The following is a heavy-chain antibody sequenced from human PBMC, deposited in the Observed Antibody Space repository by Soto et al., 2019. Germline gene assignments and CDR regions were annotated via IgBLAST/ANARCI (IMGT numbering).Heavy chain of an antibody. CDR1: GGSISSGGYS. CDR2: IYHSGST. D-gene: IGHD4-17*01. J-gene: IGHJ4*02. Sequence: PSETLSLTCAVSGGSISSGGYSWSWIRQPPGKGLEWIGYIYHSGSTYYNPSLKSRVTISVDRSKNQFSLKLSSVTAADTAVYYCARSTDPYGDSYYFDYWGQGTLVTVSS. CDR3: ARSTDPYGDSYYFDY. V-gene: IGHV4-30-2*01.